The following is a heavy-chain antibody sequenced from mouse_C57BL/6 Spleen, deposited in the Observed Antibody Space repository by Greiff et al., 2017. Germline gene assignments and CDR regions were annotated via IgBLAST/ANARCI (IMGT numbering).Heavy chain of an antibody. V-gene: IGHV1-80*01. J-gene: IGHJ2*01. D-gene: IGHD4-1*02. CDR2: IYPGDGDT. CDR1: GYAFSSYW. Sequence: QVQLQQSGAELVKPGASVKISCKASGYAFSSYWMNWVKQSPGKGLEWIGQIYPGDGDTSYNGKFKGKATLTADKSSSTAYMQLSSLTSEDSAVYFCAINWDFDYWGQGTTLTVSS. CDR3: AINWDFDY.